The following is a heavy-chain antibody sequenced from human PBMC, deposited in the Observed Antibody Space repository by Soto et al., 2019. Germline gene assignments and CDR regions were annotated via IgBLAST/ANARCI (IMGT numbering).Heavy chain of an antibody. CDR3: AGWAVGIMIFGVPKDY. CDR2: INHSGSA. D-gene: IGHD3-3*01. Sequence: SETLSLTCVVYGGSFSGHFWSWIRQPPGKGLEWIGEINHSGSANYNPSLKSRVTISVDTSKNQFSLKLTSVTAADTAVYYCAGWAVGIMIFGVPKDYWRQGTQVTVSS. V-gene: IGHV4-34*01. J-gene: IGHJ4*02. CDR1: GGSFSGHF.